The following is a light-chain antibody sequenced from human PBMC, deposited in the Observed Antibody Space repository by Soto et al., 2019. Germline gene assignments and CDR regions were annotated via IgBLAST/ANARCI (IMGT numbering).Light chain of an antibody. CDR1: QGINTF. CDR3: QQYITYPIT. CDR2: AAS. V-gene: IGKV1-16*02. J-gene: IGKJ5*01. Sequence: DIQMTHSPSSLSASVGDSVTITCRASQGINTFLAWFQQKPGEAPKSLIYAASTLHSGVPSKFSGSGSGAHFTLTISSLQPEDFATYYCQQYITYPITFVQGKRLEI.